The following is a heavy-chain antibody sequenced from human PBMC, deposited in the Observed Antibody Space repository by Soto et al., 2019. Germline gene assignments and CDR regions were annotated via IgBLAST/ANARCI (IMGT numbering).Heavy chain of an antibody. Sequence: QVQLVQSGAEVKKPGASVKVSCKASGYTFTSYYISWVRQAPGQGLEWMGWISGYNGNTNYAQKLQGRVTMTTDTTTSTGYMERRSLISDVTAVYSCLREGPSSLNWGQGPRVNISS. D-gene: IGHD6-13*01. CDR1: GYTFTSYY. V-gene: IGHV1-18*01. J-gene: IGHJ4*02. CDR2: ISGYNGNT. CDR3: LREGPSSLN.